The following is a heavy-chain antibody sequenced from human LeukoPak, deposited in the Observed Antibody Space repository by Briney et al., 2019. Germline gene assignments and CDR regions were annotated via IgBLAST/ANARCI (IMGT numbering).Heavy chain of an antibody. J-gene: IGHJ6*02. CDR1: GYTFTSYG. Sequence: ASVKVSCKASGYTFTSYGISWVRQAPGQGLEWMGWISAYNGNTNYAQKLQGRVTMTTDTSTSTAYMELRSLRSDDTAVYYCARVDGDTMVRGVIVYYYYYYGMDVWGQGTTVTVSS. V-gene: IGHV1-18*01. D-gene: IGHD3-10*01. CDR2: ISAYNGNT. CDR3: ARVDGDTMVRGVIVYYYYYYGMDV.